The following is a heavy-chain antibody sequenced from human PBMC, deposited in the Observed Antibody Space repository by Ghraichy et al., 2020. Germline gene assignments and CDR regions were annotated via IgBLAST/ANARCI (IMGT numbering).Heavy chain of an antibody. CDR1: GGSISSGGYS. D-gene: IGHD4-17*01. V-gene: IGHV4-30-2*01. CDR2: IYHSGST. J-gene: IGHJ4*02. CDR3: AGGDGDYKGLDY. Sequence: SETLSLTCAVSGGSISSGGYSWSWIRQPPGKGLEWIGYIYHSGSTYYNLSLKSLVTISVDRSKNQFSLKLGSVTAADTAVYYCAGGDGDYKGLDYWGQGTLVTGSS.